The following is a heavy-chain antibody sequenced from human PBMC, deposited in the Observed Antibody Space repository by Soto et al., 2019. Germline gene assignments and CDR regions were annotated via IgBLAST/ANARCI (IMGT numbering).Heavy chain of an antibody. CDR2: IIPIFGTA. CDR1: GGTFSSYA. J-gene: IGHJ6*02. CDR3: ARGTIALGQSYYCCGMDV. D-gene: IGHD1-1*01. Sequence: QVQLVQSGAEVKKPGSSVKVSCKASGGTFSSYAISWVRQAPGQGLEWMGGIIPIFGTANYAQKFQGRVTITADESTSTAYMGLSILRTEDTAVYYCARGTIALGQSYYCCGMDVWGQGSTVTVSS. V-gene: IGHV1-69*12.